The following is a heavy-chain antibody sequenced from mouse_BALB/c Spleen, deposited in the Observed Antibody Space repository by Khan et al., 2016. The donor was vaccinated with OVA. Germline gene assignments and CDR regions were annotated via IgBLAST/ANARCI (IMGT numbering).Heavy chain of an antibody. Sequence: QIQLVQSGPGLVQPSQSLSITCTVSGFSLTSYGVHWVRQSPGKGLEWLGVIWSGGSTDYNAAFISRLSISKDNSKSQVFFKLNNLQANDKAIYYCARNYDYDEGLSYWGQGTLVTVSA. CDR2: IWSGGST. V-gene: IGHV2-2*02. CDR3: ARNYDYDEGLSY. CDR1: GFSLTSYG. D-gene: IGHD2-4*01. J-gene: IGHJ3*01.